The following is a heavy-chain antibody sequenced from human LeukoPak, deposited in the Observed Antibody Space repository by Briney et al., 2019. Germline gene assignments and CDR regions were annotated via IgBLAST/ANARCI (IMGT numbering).Heavy chain of an antibody. CDR3: ARDAGGCYSWGEGYFDY. D-gene: IGHD2-15*01. CDR1: GYTFISYS. CDR2: ISANNGDT. J-gene: IGHJ4*02. Sequence: GASVKVPCKASGYTFISYSITWLRQAPGQGLEWVGWISANNGDTHYAQKFQDRVTMTTDTSTTKAYMELRSLRSDDTAVYYWARDAGGCYSWGEGYFDYWGQGTLVTVSS. V-gene: IGHV1-18*01.